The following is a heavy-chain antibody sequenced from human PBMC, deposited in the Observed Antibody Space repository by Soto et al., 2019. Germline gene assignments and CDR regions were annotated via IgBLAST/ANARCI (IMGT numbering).Heavy chain of an antibody. CDR2: VSANGLNT. D-gene: IGHD1-1*01. V-gene: IGHV3-23*01. J-gene: IGHJ4*02. CDR1: GFTFSTYA. CDR3: AQDRPRRTSGYFFDD. Sequence: EVQLLESGGKLVQPGGSLTLSCAASGFTFSTYAMAWVRQAPGKGLEWVSGVSANGLNTDYADPVKGRFYISRDNYKNTVSLHLNRLRAEDMALYYCAQDRPRRTSGYFFDDWGQGTPVTVSS.